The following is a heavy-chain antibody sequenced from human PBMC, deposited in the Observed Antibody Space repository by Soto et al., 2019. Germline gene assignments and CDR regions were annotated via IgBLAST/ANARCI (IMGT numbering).Heavy chain of an antibody. D-gene: IGHD1-26*01. CDR3: ATSLVTSRARVDY. CDR1: GVSIYTGGFY. Sequence: TLSLACPVSGVSIYTGGFYWSWIRQLPGKGLEWLGYIYYTGSTQYTPSLKSRLSISTDTSDNQFSLRLNSVTAADTAVYYCATSLVTSRARVDYWGKGTPVTVSS. J-gene: IGHJ4*02. V-gene: IGHV4-31*03. CDR2: IYYTGST.